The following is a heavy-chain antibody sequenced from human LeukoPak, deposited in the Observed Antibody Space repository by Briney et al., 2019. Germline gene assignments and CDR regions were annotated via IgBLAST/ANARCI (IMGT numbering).Heavy chain of an antibody. CDR2: ISAYSGRT. J-gene: IGHJ5*02. Sequence: ASVKVSCKASVYTYTTYGISWVRQAPGQGLEWMGWISAYSGRTNYAQKLQGRVTMTTATSTTTAYMELRSLRSDDTAVYYSARDRGIAAAASFDPWGQGTLVTVSS. V-gene: IGHV1-18*01. CDR1: VYTYTTYG. CDR3: ARDRGIAAAASFDP. D-gene: IGHD6-13*01.